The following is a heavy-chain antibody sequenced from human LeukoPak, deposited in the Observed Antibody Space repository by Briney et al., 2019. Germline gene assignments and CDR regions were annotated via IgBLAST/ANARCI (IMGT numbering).Heavy chain of an antibody. CDR2: MNPNSGNT. V-gene: IGHV1-8*03. CDR3: ARGSDSGYDYGYYYYYYMDV. D-gene: IGHD5-12*01. J-gene: IGHJ6*03. CDR1: GYTFTSYD. Sequence: GASVKVSCKASGYTFTSYDINWVRQATGQGLEWVGWMNPNSGNTGYAQKFQGRVTITRNTSISTAYMELSSLRSEDTAVYYCARGSDSGYDYGYYYYYYMDVWGKGTTVTVSS.